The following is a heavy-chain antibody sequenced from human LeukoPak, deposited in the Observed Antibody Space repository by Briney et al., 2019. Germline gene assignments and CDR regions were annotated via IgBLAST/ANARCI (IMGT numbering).Heavy chain of an antibody. J-gene: IGHJ4*02. CDR2: IGTAGDT. Sequence: GGSLRLSCAASGFTFSSYDMHWVRQATGKGLEWVSAIGTAGDTYYPGSVKGRFTISRENAKNSLYLQMNSLRAGDTAVYYCARGAGYSSGLGFDYWGQGTLVTVSS. CDR3: ARGAGYSSGLGFDY. CDR1: GFTFSSYD. V-gene: IGHV3-13*01. D-gene: IGHD6-19*01.